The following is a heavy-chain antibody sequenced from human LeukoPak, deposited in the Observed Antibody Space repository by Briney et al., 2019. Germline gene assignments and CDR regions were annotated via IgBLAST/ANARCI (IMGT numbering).Heavy chain of an antibody. CDR2: ISGSGGST. V-gene: IGHV3-23*01. J-gene: IGHJ4*02. D-gene: IGHD6-19*01. CDR3: AEDSSGWYYFDY. CDR1: GFTFSTCA. Sequence: GGSLRLSCAASGFTFSTCAINWVRQAPGKGLEWVSAISGSGGSTYYADSVKGRFTISRDNSKNTLYLQMNSLRAEDTAVYYCAEDSSGWYYFDYWGQGTLVTVSS.